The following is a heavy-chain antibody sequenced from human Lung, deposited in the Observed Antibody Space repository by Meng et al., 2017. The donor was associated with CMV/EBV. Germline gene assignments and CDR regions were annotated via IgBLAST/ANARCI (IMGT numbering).Heavy chain of an antibody. CDR3: ARGGEQQFDYYYYGMDV. CDR1: GYTFTSFG. CDR2: INAYNGNT. V-gene: IGHV1-18*01. D-gene: IGHD6-13*01. Sequence: ASXXVSCKASGYTFTSFGIRWVRQAPGQGLEWMGWINAYNGNTNYAQKLQGRVTMTTDTSTSTAYMELRSLRPDDTAVYYCARGGEQQFDYYYYGMDVWGQGXTVTVSS. J-gene: IGHJ6*02.